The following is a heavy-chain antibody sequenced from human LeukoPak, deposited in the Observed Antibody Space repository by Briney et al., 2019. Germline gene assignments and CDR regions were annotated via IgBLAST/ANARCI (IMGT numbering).Heavy chain of an antibody. V-gene: IGHV3-30*18. Sequence: GGSLRLSCAASGFTFSSYGMHWVRQAPGKGLEWVAVISYDGSNKYYADSVKGRFTISRDNSKNTLYLQMNSLRAEDTAVYYCAKDRLSWSGYFRLDPWGQGTLVTVSS. J-gene: IGHJ5*02. CDR2: ISYDGSNK. CDR1: GFTFSSYG. CDR3: AKDRLSWSGYFRLDP. D-gene: IGHD3-3*01.